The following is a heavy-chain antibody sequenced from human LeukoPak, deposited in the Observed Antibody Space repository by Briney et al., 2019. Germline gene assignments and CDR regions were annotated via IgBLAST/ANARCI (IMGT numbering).Heavy chain of an antibody. V-gene: IGHV1-46*01. CDR2: INPSGGST. CDR1: GYTFTSYY. CDR3: ARVLGLHCSSTSCYGGGGFDP. Sequence: SVKVSCKASGYTFTSYYMHWVRQAPGQGLEWMGIINPSGGSTSYAQKFQGRVTMTRDTSTSTVYMELSSLRSEDTAVYYCARVLGLHCSSTSCYGGGGFDPWGQGTLVTVSS. J-gene: IGHJ5*02. D-gene: IGHD2-2*01.